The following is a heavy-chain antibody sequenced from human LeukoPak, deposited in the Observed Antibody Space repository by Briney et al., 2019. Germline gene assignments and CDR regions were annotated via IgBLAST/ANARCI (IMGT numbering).Heavy chain of an antibody. CDR3: ARGGRDFWSGYYGKYYHYGMDV. CDR1: GGSISSGSYY. Sequence: SETLSLTCTVSGGSISSGSYYWSWIRQPPGKGLEWIGHIYTSGSTNYNPSLKSRVTISVDTSKNQFSLKLSSVTAADTAVYYCARGGRDFWSGYYGKYYHYGMDVWGQGTTVTVSS. V-gene: IGHV4-61*09. D-gene: IGHD3-3*01. J-gene: IGHJ6*02. CDR2: IYTSGST.